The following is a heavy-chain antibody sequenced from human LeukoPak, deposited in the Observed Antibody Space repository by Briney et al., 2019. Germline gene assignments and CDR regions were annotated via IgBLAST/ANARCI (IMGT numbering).Heavy chain of an antibody. D-gene: IGHD6-13*01. CDR3: ARGDSSSGYSWFDP. CDR1: GFTFSDYY. Sequence: PGGSLRLSCAASGFTFSDYYMSWIRQAPGKGLEWVSYISSSGSTIYYADSVKGRFTIARDNAKNSLYLQMNSLRAEDTAVYYCARGDSSSGYSWFDPWGQGTLVTVSS. CDR2: ISSSGSTI. J-gene: IGHJ5*02. V-gene: IGHV3-11*01.